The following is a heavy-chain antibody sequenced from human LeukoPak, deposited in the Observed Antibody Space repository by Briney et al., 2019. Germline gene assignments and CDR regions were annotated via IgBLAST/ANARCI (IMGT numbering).Heavy chain of an antibody. Sequence: GGSLRLSCSASGFSFSRYSMHWVRQAPGKGLEYVSAISSNGGSTYYADSVKGRFIISRDNSKNTLYLQMTSLRVEDTAVYYCVKSSYSSAWFDLWSFDIWGQGTMVAVCS. D-gene: IGHD6-19*01. J-gene: IGHJ3*02. CDR3: VKSSYSSAWFDLWSFDI. CDR1: GFSFSRYS. V-gene: IGHV3-64D*06. CDR2: ISSNGGST.